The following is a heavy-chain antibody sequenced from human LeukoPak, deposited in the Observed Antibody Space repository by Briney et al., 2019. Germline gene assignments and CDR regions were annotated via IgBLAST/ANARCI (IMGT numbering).Heavy chain of an antibody. Sequence: PSETLSLTCAVYDGSLSGYYWSWIRQPPEKGLEWIGEINHSGSTNYNPSLKSRVTISVDTSKNQFSLKLSSVTAADTAVYYCATEKTYYDSSGNYYGGVFDHWGQGDLVTVSS. D-gene: IGHD3-22*01. CDR3: ATEKTYYDSSGNYYGGVFDH. V-gene: IGHV4-34*01. J-gene: IGHJ4*02. CDR2: INHSGST. CDR1: DGSLSGYY.